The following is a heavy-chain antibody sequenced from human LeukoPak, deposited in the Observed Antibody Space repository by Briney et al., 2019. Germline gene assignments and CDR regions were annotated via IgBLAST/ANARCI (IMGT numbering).Heavy chain of an antibody. Sequence: SETLSLTCTVYGGSISSSSYYWGWIRQPPGKGLEWIGSIYHSGSTYYNPSLKSRVTISVDTSKNQFSLKLSSVTAADTAVYYCARLGVTGSGWFNWFDPWGQGTLVTVSS. CDR3: ARLGVTGSGWFNWFDP. D-gene: IGHD6-19*01. CDR2: IYHSGST. CDR1: GGSISSSSYY. V-gene: IGHV4-39*01. J-gene: IGHJ5*02.